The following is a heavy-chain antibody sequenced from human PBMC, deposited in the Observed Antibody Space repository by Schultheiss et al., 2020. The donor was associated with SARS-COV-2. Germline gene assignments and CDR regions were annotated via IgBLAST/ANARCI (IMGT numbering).Heavy chain of an antibody. CDR3: AREVEPSVQDY. V-gene: IGHV4-61*01. CDR2: IYYSGST. Sequence: SQTLSLTCTVSGGSISSSSYYWGWIRQPPGKGLEWIGYIYYSGSTNYNPSLKSRVTISVDTSKNQFSLKLSSVTAADTAVYYCAREVEPSVQDYWGQGTLVTVSS. D-gene: IGHD5-24*01. CDR1: GGSISSSSYY. J-gene: IGHJ4*02.